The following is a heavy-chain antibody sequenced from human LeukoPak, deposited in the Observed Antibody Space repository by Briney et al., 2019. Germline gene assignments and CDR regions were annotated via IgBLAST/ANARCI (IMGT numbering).Heavy chain of an antibody. CDR1: GYTFTSYG. CDR2: ISAYNGNT. D-gene: IGHD2-2*01. V-gene: IGHV1-18*04. J-gene: IGHJ4*02. CDR3: ARRHCSSTSYYPLDY. Sequence: GASVKVSCKASGYTFTSYGISWVRQAPGQGLEWMGWISAYNGNTNYAQKLQGRVTMTTDTSTSTAYMELRSLRSDDTAVYYCARRHCSSTSYYPLDYWGQGTLVTVSS.